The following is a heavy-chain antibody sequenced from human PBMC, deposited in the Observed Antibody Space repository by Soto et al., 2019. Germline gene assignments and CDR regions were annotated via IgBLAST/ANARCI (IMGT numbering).Heavy chain of an antibody. D-gene: IGHD3-16*02. J-gene: IGHJ4*02. CDR2: VNHSGST. CDR3: ARGFDYVWGSYRLYYFDY. V-gene: IGHV4-34*01. CDR1: GGSFSGYY. Sequence: SETLSLTCAVYGGSFSGYYWSWIRQPPGKGLEWIGEVNHSGSTNYNPSLKSRVTISVDTSKNQFSLKLSSVTAADTAVYYCARGFDYVWGSYRLYYFDYWGQGTLVTVSS.